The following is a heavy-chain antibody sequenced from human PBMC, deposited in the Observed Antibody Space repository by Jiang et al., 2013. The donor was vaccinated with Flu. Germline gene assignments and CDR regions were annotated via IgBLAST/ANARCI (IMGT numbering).Heavy chain of an antibody. CDR3: ARICSRWLRLRPWAFDI. V-gene: IGHV4-34*01. D-gene: IGHD5-12*01. Sequence: LLKPSETLSLTCAVYGGSFSGYYWSWIRQPPGKGLEWIGEINHSGSTNYNPSLKSRVTISVDTSKNQFSLKLSSVTAADTAVYYCARICSRWLRLRPWAFDIWGQGTMVTVSS. CDR2: INHSGST. J-gene: IGHJ3*02. CDR1: GGSFSGYY.